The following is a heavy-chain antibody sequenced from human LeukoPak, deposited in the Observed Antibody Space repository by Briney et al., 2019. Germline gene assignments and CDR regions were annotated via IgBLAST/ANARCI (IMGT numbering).Heavy chain of an antibody. CDR3: AKFHRAYSTFDY. CDR2: ISGSGGST. D-gene: IGHD5-18*01. Sequence: GGSLRLSCAASGFTFSSYAMSWVRQAPGKGLEWVSAISGSGGSTYYADSVKGRFTISRVNSKNTLYLQMNSLRAEDTAVYYCAKFHRAYSTFDYWGQGTLVTVSS. V-gene: IGHV3-23*01. CDR1: GFTFSSYA. J-gene: IGHJ4*02.